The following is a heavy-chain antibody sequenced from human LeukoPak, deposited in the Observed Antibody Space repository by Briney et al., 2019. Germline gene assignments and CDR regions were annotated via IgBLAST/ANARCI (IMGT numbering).Heavy chain of an antibody. CDR3: ASIAVAGWDAFDI. D-gene: IGHD6-19*01. V-gene: IGHV4-59*01. Sequence: SETLSLTCTVSGVSISSYYWSWIRQPPGKGLEWIGYIYYSGSTNYNPSLKSRVTISVDTSKNQFSLKLSSVTAADTAVYYCASIAVAGWDAFDIWGQGTMVTVSS. J-gene: IGHJ3*02. CDR1: GVSISSYY. CDR2: IYYSGST.